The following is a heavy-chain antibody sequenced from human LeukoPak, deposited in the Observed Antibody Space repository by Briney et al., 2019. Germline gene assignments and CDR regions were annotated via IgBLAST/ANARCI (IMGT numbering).Heavy chain of an antibody. CDR3: AKMKGHPLPKYYMDV. Sequence: GGSLRLSCAGSGFSFSSNTMSWVRQAPGRGLEWVSAISNNGGRTDYADSVKGRFTISRDNSKNTLYLEMSSLRAEDTAIYYCAKMKGHPLPKYYMDVWGQGTTVTVSS. J-gene: IGHJ6*01. CDR2: ISNNGGRT. D-gene: IGHD1-26*01. V-gene: IGHV3-23*01. CDR1: GFSFSSNT.